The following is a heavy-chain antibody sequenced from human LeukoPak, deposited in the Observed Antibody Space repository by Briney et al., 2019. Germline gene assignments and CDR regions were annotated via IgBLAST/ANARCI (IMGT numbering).Heavy chain of an antibody. V-gene: IGHV3-48*03. CDR1: GFTFSNYE. Sequence: GGSLRLSCTVSGFTFSNYEMNWVRQAPGKGLEWVSYISSSGSAKYYADSVKGRFTISRDNAESSLYLQMNSLRAEDTAVYYCAKCSRGYYYDSSLDYWGQGTLVTVSS. CDR2: ISSSGSAK. CDR3: AKCSRGYYYDSSLDY. D-gene: IGHD3-22*01. J-gene: IGHJ4*02.